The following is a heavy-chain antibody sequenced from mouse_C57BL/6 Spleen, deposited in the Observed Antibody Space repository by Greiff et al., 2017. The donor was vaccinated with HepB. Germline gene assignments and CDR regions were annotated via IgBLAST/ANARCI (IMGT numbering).Heavy chain of an antibody. Sequence: EVKVVESEGGLVQPGSSMKLSCTASGFTFSDYYMAWVRQVPEKGLEWVANINYDGSSTYYLDSLKSRFIISRDNAKNILYLQMSSLKSEDTATYYCAREGDYGSSYGYFDVWGTGTTVTVSS. D-gene: IGHD1-1*01. CDR3: AREGDYGSSYGYFDV. V-gene: IGHV5-16*01. CDR1: GFTFSDYY. CDR2: INYDGSST. J-gene: IGHJ1*03.